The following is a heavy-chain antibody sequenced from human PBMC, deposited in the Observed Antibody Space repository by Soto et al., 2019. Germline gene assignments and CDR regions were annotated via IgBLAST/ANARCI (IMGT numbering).Heavy chain of an antibody. CDR3: ARGKAGAFDY. CDR1: GGSISSGGYY. Sequence: SETLSLTCTVSGGSISSGGYYWSWIRQHPGKGLEWIGYIYYSGSTYYNPSLKSRVTISVDTSKNQFSLKLSSVTAADTAVYYCARGKAGAFDYWGQGTLVTVSS. CDR2: IYYSGST. V-gene: IGHV4-31*03. J-gene: IGHJ4*02. D-gene: IGHD6-13*01.